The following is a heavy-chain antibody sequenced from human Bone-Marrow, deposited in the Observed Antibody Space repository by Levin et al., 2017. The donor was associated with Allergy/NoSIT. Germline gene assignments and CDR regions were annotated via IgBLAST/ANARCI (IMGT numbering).Heavy chain of an antibody. D-gene: IGHD5-12*01. J-gene: IGHJ5*02. V-gene: IGHV3-53*01. CDR2: IYSGGST. Sequence: RWCRQCPGKGLVWFSVIYSGGSTYYADSVKGRFTISRDNSKNTLYLQMNSMRAEDTAVYYCARVREYSGYDYRPYNWFDPWGQGTLVTVSS. CDR3: ARVREYSGYDYRPYNWFDP.